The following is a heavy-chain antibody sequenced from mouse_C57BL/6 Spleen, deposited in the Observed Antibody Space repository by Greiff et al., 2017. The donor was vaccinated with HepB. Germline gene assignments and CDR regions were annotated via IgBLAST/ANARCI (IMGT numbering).Heavy chain of an antibody. CDR2: SRNKANDYTT. V-gene: IGHV7-1*01. CDR1: GFTFSDFY. Sequence: EVKLMESGGGLVQSGRSLRLSCATSGFTFSDFYMEWVRQAPGKGLEWIAASRNKANDYTTEYSASVKGRFIVSRDTSQSILYLQMNALRAEDTAIYYGARDDDGYYAMDYWGQGTSVTVSS. D-gene: IGHD2-3*01. CDR3: ARDDDGYYAMDY. J-gene: IGHJ4*01.